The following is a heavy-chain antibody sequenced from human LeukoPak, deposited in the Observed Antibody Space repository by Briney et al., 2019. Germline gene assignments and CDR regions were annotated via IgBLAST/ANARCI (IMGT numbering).Heavy chain of an antibody. CDR3: ARRAQLLLQTYYYDSGTKVWFAP. Sequence: SETLSLTCTVSGGSVSSYSYYWGWIRQPPGKGLEWIGSMYHNGSTYYNPSLKSRVTISVDTYTNQFSLKLTSVTAADTAVYYCARRAQLLLQTYYYDSGTKVWFAPWGRGTLVTVSS. CDR1: GGSVSSYSYY. J-gene: IGHJ5*02. CDR2: MYHNGST. V-gene: IGHV4-39*07. D-gene: IGHD3-10*01.